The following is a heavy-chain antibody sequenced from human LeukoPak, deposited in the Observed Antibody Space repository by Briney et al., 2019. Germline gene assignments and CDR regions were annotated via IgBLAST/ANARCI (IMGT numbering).Heavy chain of an antibody. V-gene: IGHV1-2*02. Sequence: EASVKVSCKASGYTFTGCYMHWVRQAPGQGLEWMGWINPNSGGTNYAQKFQGRVTMTRDTSISTAYMELSRLRSDDTAVYYCARGPHPILKYDSSGYRFDYWGQGTLVTVSS. CDR1: GYTFTGCY. D-gene: IGHD3-22*01. CDR3: ARGPHPILKYDSSGYRFDY. J-gene: IGHJ4*02. CDR2: INPNSGGT.